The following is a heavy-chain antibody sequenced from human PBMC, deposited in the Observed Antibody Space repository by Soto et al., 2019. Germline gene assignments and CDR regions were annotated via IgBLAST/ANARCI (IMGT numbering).Heavy chain of an antibody. CDR1: GYTFTTYY. Sequence: QVFLVQSGAEVKKPGASVKVSCKTSGYTFTTYYMHWVRQAPGQGLEWMGVINPSDGSTYSAQKFKGRVTMTRDTSTSTVYWELSSLRAEDSAMYYCVRDRFGYGDSGDWGQGTLVTVSS. CDR3: VRDRFGYGDSGD. V-gene: IGHV1-46*01. J-gene: IGHJ4*02. D-gene: IGHD4-17*01. CDR2: INPSDGST.